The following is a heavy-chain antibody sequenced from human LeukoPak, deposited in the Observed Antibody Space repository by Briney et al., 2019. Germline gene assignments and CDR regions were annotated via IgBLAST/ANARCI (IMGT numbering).Heavy chain of an antibody. CDR3: ARDPGYGSGTDYDMGY. CDR2: IYSGGNT. D-gene: IGHD3-10*01. Sequence: GGSLSLSCVASGFTVSGNYMSWVRQAPGKGLEWVSVIYSGGNTYYADSVKGRFTISRDNSKNTLYLQMNSLRPEDTAVYHCARDPGYGSGTDYDMGYWGQGTLVTVSS. V-gene: IGHV3-66*02. CDR1: GFTVSGNY. J-gene: IGHJ4*02.